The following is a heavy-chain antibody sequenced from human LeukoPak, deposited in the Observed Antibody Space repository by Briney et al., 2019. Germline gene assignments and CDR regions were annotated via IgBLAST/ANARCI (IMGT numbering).Heavy chain of an antibody. CDR1: GFTFSSYS. CDR2: ISSSSSYI. D-gene: IGHD2-15*01. Sequence: PGGSLRLSCAASGFTFSSYSMNWVRQAPGKGLEWVSSISSSSSYIYYADSVKGRFTISRDNAKNSLYLQMNSLRAEDTAVYYCARDSSAANSYYYYYMDVWGKGTTVTISS. CDR3: ARDSSAANSYYYYYMDV. J-gene: IGHJ6*03. V-gene: IGHV3-21*01.